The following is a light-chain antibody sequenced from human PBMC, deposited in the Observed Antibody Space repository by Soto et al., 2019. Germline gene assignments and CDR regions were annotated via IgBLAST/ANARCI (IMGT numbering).Light chain of an antibody. V-gene: IGKV3-20*01. J-gene: IGKJ4*01. CDR2: GAS. CDR3: QQYGSSPLT. CDR1: QSVSNSY. Sequence: EIVLTQSPGTLSLSPGERATLSCRASQSVSNSYLAWYQQKPGQAPRLLIYGASNRATGIPERFSGSGSGTDFIFTISRLEPEDFAVYYCQQYGSSPLTFGGGTKVEIK.